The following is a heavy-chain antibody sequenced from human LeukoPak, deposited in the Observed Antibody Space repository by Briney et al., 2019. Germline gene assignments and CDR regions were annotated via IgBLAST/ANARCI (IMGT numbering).Heavy chain of an antibody. CDR1: GYTVSDKP. CDR3: AKRYCSGGYCYWGYAFDY. D-gene: IGHD2-15*01. V-gene: IGHV3-23*01. Sequence: GGSLRLSCAASGYTVSDKPMTWVRQAAGKGLEWVSTITNSGDRTYYADSVQGRFTISRDNSKNTLYLQMSGLRAEDTAVYYCAKRYCSGGYCYWGYAFDYWGQGTLVTVSS. CDR2: ITNSGDRT. J-gene: IGHJ4*02.